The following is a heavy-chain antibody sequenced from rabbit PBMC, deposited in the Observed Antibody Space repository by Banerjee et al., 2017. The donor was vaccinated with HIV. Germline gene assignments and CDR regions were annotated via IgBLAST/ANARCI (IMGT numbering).Heavy chain of an antibody. CDR2: IDAGSSGIT. V-gene: IGHV1S45*01. D-gene: IGHD6-1*01. Sequence: QEQLEESGGDLVKPGGTLTLTCKASGIDFSSYYYMCWVRQAPGKGLEWTACIDAGSSGITYYATWAKGRFTISKTSSTTVTLQMTALTAADTATYFCARETETYDGYAGYGYYFDLWGQGTLVTVS. CDR3: ARETETYDGYAGYGYYFDL. J-gene: IGHJ4*01. CDR1: GIDFSSYYY.